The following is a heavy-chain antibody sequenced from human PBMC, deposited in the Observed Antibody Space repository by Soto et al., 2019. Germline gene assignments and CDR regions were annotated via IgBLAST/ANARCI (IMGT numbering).Heavy chain of an antibody. CDR3: ARGGPGIAAPRPYCGMDV. CDR1: GYTFTSYD. Sequence: ASVKVSCKASGYTFTSYDINWVRQATGQGLEWMGWMNPNSGNTGYAQKFQGRVTMTRNTSISTAYMELSSLRSEDTAVYYCARGGPGIAAPRPYCGMDVWGQGTPVTVSS. V-gene: IGHV1-8*01. CDR2: MNPNSGNT. J-gene: IGHJ6*02. D-gene: IGHD6-13*01.